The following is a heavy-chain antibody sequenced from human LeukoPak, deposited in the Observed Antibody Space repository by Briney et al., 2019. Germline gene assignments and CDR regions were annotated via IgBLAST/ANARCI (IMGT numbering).Heavy chain of an antibody. Sequence: SETLSLTCTVSGGSISSTRYYWSWIRQPPGKGLEWIREINHSGSTNYNPSLKSRVTISVDTSKNQFSLKLSSVTAADTAVYYCARALYDSSGYYSGFDYWGQGTLVTVSS. CDR3: ARALYDSSGYYSGFDY. CDR1: GGSISSTRYY. V-gene: IGHV4-39*07. CDR2: INHSGST. D-gene: IGHD3-22*01. J-gene: IGHJ4*02.